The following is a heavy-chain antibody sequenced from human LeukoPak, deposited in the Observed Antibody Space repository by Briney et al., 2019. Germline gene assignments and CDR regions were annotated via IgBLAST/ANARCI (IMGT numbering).Heavy chain of an antibody. Sequence: GGSLRLSCEASGFTFSSYAMSWVRQAPGKGLEWVAALVAGGGSTYYADSVKGRFTISRDNSKNTLYLQMNGLRAEDTAVYYCAKDASYYYYYMDVWGSGTTVTVS. CDR3: AKDASYYYYYMDV. CDR1: GFTFSSYA. J-gene: IGHJ6*03. CDR2: LVAGGGST. V-gene: IGHV3-23*01.